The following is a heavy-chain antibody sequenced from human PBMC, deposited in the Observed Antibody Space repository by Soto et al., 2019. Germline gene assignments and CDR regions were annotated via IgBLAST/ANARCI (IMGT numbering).Heavy chain of an antibody. Sequence: SETLSLTCTVSGGSISSYYWGWIRQPPGKGLEWIGYIYYSGSTNHNPSLKSRVTLSVDTSKNQFSLKLSSVTAADTAVYYCARGSSGWYLDYWGQGTLVTVSS. CDR3: ARGSSGWYLDY. D-gene: IGHD6-19*01. V-gene: IGHV4-59*01. J-gene: IGHJ4*02. CDR2: IYYSGST. CDR1: GGSISSYY.